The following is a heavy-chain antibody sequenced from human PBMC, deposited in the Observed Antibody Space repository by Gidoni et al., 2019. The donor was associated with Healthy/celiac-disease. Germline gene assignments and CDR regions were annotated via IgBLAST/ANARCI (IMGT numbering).Heavy chain of an antibody. CDR3: GGRGGADIVVVPAAIDGMDV. J-gene: IGHJ6*02. Sequence: QVQLQQWGAGLLTPSETLSLTCAVQGGSFSGYSWSWIRQPPGKGLEWIGEINHSGSTNYNPSLKSRVTISVDTSKNQFSLKLSSVTAADTAVYYCGGRGGADIVVVPAAIDGMDVWGQGTTVTVSS. D-gene: IGHD2-2*02. CDR2: INHSGST. CDR1: GGSFSGYS. V-gene: IGHV4-34*01.